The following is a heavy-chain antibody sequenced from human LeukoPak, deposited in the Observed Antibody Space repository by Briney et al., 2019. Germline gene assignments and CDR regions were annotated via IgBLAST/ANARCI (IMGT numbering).Heavy chain of an antibody. V-gene: IGHV4-59*11. D-gene: IGHD4-17*01. CDR2: IYYSGST. J-gene: IGHJ4*02. CDR1: GGSISSHY. Sequence: SETLSLTCTVSGGSISSHYWSWIRQPPGKGLEWTGYIYYSGSTNYNPSLKSRVTISVDTSKNQFSLKLSSVTAADTAVYYCAREVNYGDLNVFDYWGQGTLVTVSS. CDR3: AREVNYGDLNVFDY.